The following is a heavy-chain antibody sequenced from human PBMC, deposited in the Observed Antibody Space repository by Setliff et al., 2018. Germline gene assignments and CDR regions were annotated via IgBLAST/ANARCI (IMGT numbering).Heavy chain of an antibody. V-gene: IGHV1-8*02. J-gene: IGHJ6*02. CDR1: GYTFTNYD. CDR2: VNPNSGNT. Sequence: ASVKVSCKASGYTFTNYDINWVRQATGQGLEWMGWVNPNSGNTGYAQNFQGRVTMTTDTSTSTAYMELRSLRSDDTAVYYCARKKTVYWYYGMDVWGQGTTVTVSS. CDR3: ARKKTVYWYYGMDV. D-gene: IGHD2-15*01.